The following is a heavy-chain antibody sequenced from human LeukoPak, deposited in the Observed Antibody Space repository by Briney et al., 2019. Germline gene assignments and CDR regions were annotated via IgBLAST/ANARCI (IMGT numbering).Heavy chain of an antibody. D-gene: IGHD2-15*01. Sequence: SVKVSCKASGGTFSSYAISWVRQAPGQGLEWMVGIIPIFGTANYAQKFQGRVTITADKSTSTAYMELSSLRSEDTAVYYCAEHCSGGSCLHDYWGQGTLVTVSS. CDR1: GGTFSSYA. CDR2: IIPIFGTA. J-gene: IGHJ4*02. CDR3: AEHCSGGSCLHDY. V-gene: IGHV1-69*06.